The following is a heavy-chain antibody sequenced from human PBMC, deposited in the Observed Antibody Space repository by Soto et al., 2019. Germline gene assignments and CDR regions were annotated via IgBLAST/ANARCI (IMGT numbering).Heavy chain of an antibody. V-gene: IGHV3-48*01. J-gene: IGHJ4*02. D-gene: IGHD6-13*01. CDR3: ARGIAAAGPKLDY. CDR2: ISSATTTI. CDR1: GFPFSTYN. Sequence: PGGSLRLSCAASGFPFSTYNMNWVRQAPGKGLEWVSYISSATTTIYYADSVKGRFTISRDNAKNSLYLQMNSLRADDTAVYYGARGIAAAGPKLDYWGQGTLVTVSS.